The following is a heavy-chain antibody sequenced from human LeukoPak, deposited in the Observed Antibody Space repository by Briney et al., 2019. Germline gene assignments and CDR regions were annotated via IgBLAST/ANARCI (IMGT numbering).Heavy chain of an antibody. CDR1: GFTFSSYG. J-gene: IGHJ4*02. D-gene: IGHD6-6*01. Sequence: PGGSLRLSCAASGFTFSSYGMHWVRQAPGKGLEWVAVIWCDGSNKYYADSVKGRFTISRDNSKNTLYLQMNSLRAEDTAVYYCARDQSSSRSLDYWGQGTLVTVSS. CDR2: IWCDGSNK. V-gene: IGHV3-33*01. CDR3: ARDQSSSRSLDY.